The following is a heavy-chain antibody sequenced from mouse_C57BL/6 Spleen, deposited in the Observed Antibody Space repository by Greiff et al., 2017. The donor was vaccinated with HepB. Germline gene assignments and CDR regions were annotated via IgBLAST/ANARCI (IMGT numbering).Heavy chain of an antibody. J-gene: IGHJ4*01. CDR1: GYSITSGYY. V-gene: IGHV3-6*01. CDR3: ARIYYGSSYDYYAMDY. Sequence: DVKLQESGPGLVKPSQSLSLTCSVTGYSITSGYYWNWIRQFPGNKLEWMGYISYDGSNNYNPSLKNRISITRDTSKNQFFLKLNSVTTEDTATYYCARIYYGSSYDYYAMDYWGQGTSVTVSS. CDR2: ISYDGSN. D-gene: IGHD1-1*01.